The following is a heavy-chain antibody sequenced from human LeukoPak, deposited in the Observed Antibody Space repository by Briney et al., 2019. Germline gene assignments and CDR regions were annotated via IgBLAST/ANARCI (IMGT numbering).Heavy chain of an antibody. D-gene: IGHD2-8*01. Sequence: PGESLQISCQGSGYIFTSYWIGWVRQLPGKGLEWMGIIYPDDSDTRYSPSFEGQVIISVDKSISTAYLQWSSLKASDTATYYCARHGHCTNGVCYSNYYYYMDVWGKGTTVTVSS. CDR2: IYPDDSDT. V-gene: IGHV5-51*01. CDR3: ARHGHCTNGVCYSNYYYYMDV. J-gene: IGHJ6*03. CDR1: GYIFTSYW.